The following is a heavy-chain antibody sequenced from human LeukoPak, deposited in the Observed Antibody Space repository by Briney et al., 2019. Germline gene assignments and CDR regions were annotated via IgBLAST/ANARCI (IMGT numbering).Heavy chain of an antibody. J-gene: IGHJ4*02. D-gene: IGHD4-17*01. V-gene: IGHV4-39*07. CDR3: AREVYGDYYYFDY. Sequence: SETLSLTCTVSGGSISSSSYYWGWIRQPPGKGLEWIGSIYYSGSTYYNPSLKSRVTISVDTSKNQFSLKLSSVTAADTAVYYCAREVYGDYYYFDYWGQGTLVTVSS. CDR1: GGSISSSSYY. CDR2: IYYSGST.